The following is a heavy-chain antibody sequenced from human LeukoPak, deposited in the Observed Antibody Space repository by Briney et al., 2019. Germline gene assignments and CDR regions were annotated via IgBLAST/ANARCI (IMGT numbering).Heavy chain of an antibody. V-gene: IGHV3-66*04. Sequence: GGSLRLSCAASGITVSTNYMSWVRQAPGKGLEWVSIIYSGGATFYADSVKGRFTISRENSKNTLWLQMNSLKAEDTAVYYCARLHYDVLTGPFDYWGQGTLVTVSS. CDR3: ARLHYDVLTGPFDY. CDR2: IYSGGAT. CDR1: GITVSTNY. J-gene: IGHJ4*02. D-gene: IGHD3-9*01.